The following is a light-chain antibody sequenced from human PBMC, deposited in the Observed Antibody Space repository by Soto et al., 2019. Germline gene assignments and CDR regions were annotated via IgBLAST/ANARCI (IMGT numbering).Light chain of an antibody. J-gene: IGKJ3*01. CDR2: DTS. V-gene: IGKV3-20*01. Sequence: EIVLMQSPGTLSLSPGEGATLSCRASQSVNNNYLAWYQQRPGQAPTVLIFDTSRRATGVPDRFSGSGSGTDFTRHISRVEPDDLAVYYCQQYGSSQFTFGPGTKVNIK. CDR3: QQYGSSQFT. CDR1: QSVNNNY.